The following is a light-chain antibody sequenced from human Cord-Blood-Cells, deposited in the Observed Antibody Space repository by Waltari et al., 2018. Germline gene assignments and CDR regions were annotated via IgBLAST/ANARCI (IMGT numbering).Light chain of an antibody. CDR2: EGS. CDR1: SSDVGSHNL. V-gene: IGLV2-23*03. J-gene: IGLJ1*01. Sequence: QSALTQPASVSGSPGQSITISCTGTSSDVGSHNLVSWYQQHPGKAPKLIIYEGSKRPSGVSNRFSGSKSGNTASLTISGLQAEDEADYYCCSYAGSSTFVFGTGTKVTVL. CDR3: CSYAGSSTFV.